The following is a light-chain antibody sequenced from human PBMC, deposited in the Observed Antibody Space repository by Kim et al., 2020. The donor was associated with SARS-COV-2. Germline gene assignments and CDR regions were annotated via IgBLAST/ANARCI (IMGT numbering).Light chain of an antibody. CDR3: QQLNTYPYT. CDR1: HGVGSQ. Sequence: DIQLTQSPSFLSASAGDRVTITCRASHGVGSQLAWFQQKPGKPPNLLIYGAFTLQGGVSSRFSGSGSGAEFTLTISSLQPEDFATYYCQQLNTYPYTFGQGTKLEI. V-gene: IGKV1-9*01. J-gene: IGKJ2*01. CDR2: GAF.